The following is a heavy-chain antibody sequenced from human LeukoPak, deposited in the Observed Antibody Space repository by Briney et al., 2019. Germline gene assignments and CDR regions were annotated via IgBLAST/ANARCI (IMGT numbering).Heavy chain of an antibody. V-gene: IGHV4-4*07. D-gene: IGHD3-3*01. Sequence: SETLSLTCTVSGGSISSYYWSWIRQPAGKGLEWIGRIYTSGSTNYNPSLKSRVTMSVGTSKNQFSLKLSSVTAADTAVYYCASGTITIFGVVSPEHYYYYMDVWGKGTTVTVSS. CDR1: GGSISSYY. CDR3: ASGTITIFGVVSPEHYYYYMDV. J-gene: IGHJ6*03. CDR2: IYTSGST.